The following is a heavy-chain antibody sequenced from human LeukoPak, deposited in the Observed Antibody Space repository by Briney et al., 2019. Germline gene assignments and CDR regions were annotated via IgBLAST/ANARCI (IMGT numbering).Heavy chain of an antibody. Sequence: ASVKVSCKASGYTFTGYYMHWVRQATGQGLEWMGWINPNSGGTNYAQKFQGRVTMTRDTSISTAYMELSRLRSDDTAVYYCAGEREDSSSGGWFDPWGQGTLVTVSS. V-gene: IGHV1-2*02. J-gene: IGHJ5*02. D-gene: IGHD6-13*01. CDR1: GYTFTGYY. CDR3: AGEREDSSSGGWFDP. CDR2: INPNSGGT.